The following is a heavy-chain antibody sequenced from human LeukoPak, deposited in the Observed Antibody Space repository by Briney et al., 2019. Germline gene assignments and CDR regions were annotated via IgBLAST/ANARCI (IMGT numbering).Heavy chain of an antibody. CDR3: ARGGYSSAAGWFDP. CDR2: INHSGST. Sequence: SETLSLTCAVYGGSFCGYYWSWIRQPPGKGMEWIGEINHSGSTNSNTSLKRLVTISVDTSTNQFSLKLSSVAAADMAVYYCARGGYSSAAGWFDPWGQGTLVTVSS. CDR1: GGSFCGYY. D-gene: IGHD6-25*01. J-gene: IGHJ5*02. V-gene: IGHV4-34*01.